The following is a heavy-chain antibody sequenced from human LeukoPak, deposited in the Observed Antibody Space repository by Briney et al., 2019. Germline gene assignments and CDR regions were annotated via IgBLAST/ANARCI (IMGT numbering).Heavy chain of an antibody. Sequence: GGSLRLSCAASGFTFRNYAMSWVRQAPGKGLEWVSAISNSGANTYFADSVKGRFTISRDNSRNTLYLQMNSLKTEDTAVYYCTTACSSASRQYYYYYMDVWGKGTTVTISS. CDR1: GFTFRNYA. J-gene: IGHJ6*03. CDR3: TTACSSASRQYYYYYMDV. CDR2: ISNSGANT. D-gene: IGHD2-2*01. V-gene: IGHV3-23*01.